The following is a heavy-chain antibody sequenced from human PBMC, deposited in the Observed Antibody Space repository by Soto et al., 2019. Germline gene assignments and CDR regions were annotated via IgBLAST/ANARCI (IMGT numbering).Heavy chain of an antibody. V-gene: IGHV4-34*01. J-gene: IGHJ4*02. CDR1: GGSFSGYY. D-gene: IGHD6-6*01. CDR3: ARGLTVEYSSSRSLDY. CDR2: INHSGST. Sequence: SETLSLTCAVYGGSFSGYYWSWIRQPPGKGLEWIGEINHSGSTNYNPSLKSRVTISVDTSKNQFSLKLSSVTAADTAVYYCARGLTVEYSSSRSLDYWGQGTLVTVSS.